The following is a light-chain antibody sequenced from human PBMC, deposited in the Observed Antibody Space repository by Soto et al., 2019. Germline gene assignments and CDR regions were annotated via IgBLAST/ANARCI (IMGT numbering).Light chain of an antibody. J-gene: IGLJ2*01. V-gene: IGLV2-23*01. Sequence: QSALTQPDSVSGSPGQSITISCTGTSSDVGSYNLVSWYQQHPGKAPKLMIYEGSKRPSGVSNRFSGSKSGNTASLTISGLQAEDEADYYCCSYAGSSIHVVFGGGTKLTVL. CDR3: CSYAGSSIHVV. CDR1: SSDVGSYNL. CDR2: EGS.